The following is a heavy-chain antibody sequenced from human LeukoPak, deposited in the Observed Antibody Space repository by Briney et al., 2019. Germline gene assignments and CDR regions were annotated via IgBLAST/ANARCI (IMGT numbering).Heavy chain of an antibody. Sequence: PGGSLRLSCAASGFTFSGHWMSWVRQAPGKGLERVANINQGGSDKYYVDSVKGRFTISRDNANNLLYLQMNSLRGEDTAVYYCTRDRSRAEDDWGRGTLVTVSS. CDR1: GFTFSGHW. J-gene: IGHJ4*02. V-gene: IGHV3-7*01. D-gene: IGHD1-14*01. CDR2: INQGGSDK. CDR3: TRDRSRAEDD.